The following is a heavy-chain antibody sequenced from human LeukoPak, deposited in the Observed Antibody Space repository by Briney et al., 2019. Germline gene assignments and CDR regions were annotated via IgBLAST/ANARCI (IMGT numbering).Heavy chain of an antibody. CDR3: ARDPLMGYCSSTSCYEDY. J-gene: IGHJ4*02. V-gene: IGHV3-7*01. D-gene: IGHD2-2*01. CDR2: IKQDGSEK. CDR1: GFTFSSYW. Sequence: GGSLRLSCAASGFTFSSYWMSWVRQAPGKGLEWVANIKQDGSEKYYVDSVKGRFTISRDNAKNSLYLQMNSLRAEDTAVYYCARDPLMGYCSSTSCYEDYWGQGTLVTVSS.